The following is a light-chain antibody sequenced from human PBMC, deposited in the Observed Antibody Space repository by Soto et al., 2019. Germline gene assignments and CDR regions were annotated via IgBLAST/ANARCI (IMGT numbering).Light chain of an antibody. V-gene: IGLV2-8*01. CDR3: SSYAGSNHFV. CDR1: SSDVGAYNY. J-gene: IGLJ1*01. CDR2: EVT. Sequence: QSALTQPPSASGSPRQSVTISCTGTSSDVGAYNYVSWYQQHPGTAPKLVTFEVTKRPSGIPDRFSGSKSGNTASLTVSGPQAEDEADYYCSSYAGSNHFVFGTGTKVTVL.